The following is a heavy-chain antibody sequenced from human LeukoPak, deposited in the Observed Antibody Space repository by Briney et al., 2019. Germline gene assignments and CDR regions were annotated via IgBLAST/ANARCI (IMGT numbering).Heavy chain of an antibody. CDR1: GFTFSDHY. J-gene: IGHJ4*02. CDR3: ATGGHIAVAGLKDYYFDY. D-gene: IGHD6-19*01. V-gene: IGHV3-72*01. Sequence: GGSLRLSCAASGFTFSDHYMDWLRQAPGKGLEWVGRIRNKVNRYSTEYAASVKGRFTISRDDSKNSLYLQMNSLKTEDTAVYYCATGGHIAVAGLKDYYFDYWGQGTLVTVSS. CDR2: IRNKVNRYST.